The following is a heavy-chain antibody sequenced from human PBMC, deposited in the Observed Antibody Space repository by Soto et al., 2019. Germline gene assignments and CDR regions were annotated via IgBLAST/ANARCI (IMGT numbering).Heavy chain of an antibody. CDR1: GGSFSGYY. Sequence: SETLSLTCAVYGGSFSGYYWSWIRQPPGKGLEWIGEINHSGSTNYNPSLKSRVTISVDTSKNQFSLKLSSVTAADTAVYYCARAASSSKGHFDYWGQGTLVTVSS. D-gene: IGHD6-13*01. CDR3: ARAASSSKGHFDY. J-gene: IGHJ4*02. V-gene: IGHV4-34*01. CDR2: INHSGST.